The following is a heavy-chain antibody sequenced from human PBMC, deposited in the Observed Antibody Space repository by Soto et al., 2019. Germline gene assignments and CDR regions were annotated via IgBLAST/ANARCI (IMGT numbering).Heavy chain of an antibody. Sequence: LKISCRGSGYTFSSYWIAWVRQMPVRVLEWMGIIYPGDSDTIHSPSFQGQVTISADKSTHTAYLQWGSLKASDTAIYYCVRLQGYCSSTTCSHFAYWGRGTLVTVSS. CDR1: GYTFSSYW. CDR3: VRLQGYCSSTTCSHFAY. V-gene: IGHV5-51*01. CDR2: IYPGDSDT. J-gene: IGHJ4*02. D-gene: IGHD2-2*01.